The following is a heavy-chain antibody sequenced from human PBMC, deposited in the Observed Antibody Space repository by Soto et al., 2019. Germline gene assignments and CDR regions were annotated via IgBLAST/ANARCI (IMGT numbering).Heavy chain of an antibody. CDR3: AKALDGNYYGMDV. Sequence: GGSLRLCCAASGFTFSTYWMSWVRQAPGKGLEWVSGISWNSGSIGYADSVKGRFTISRDNAKNSLYLQMNSLRAEDTALYYCAKALDGNYYGMDVWGQGTTVTVSS. CDR1: GFTFSTYW. J-gene: IGHJ6*02. CDR2: ISWNSGSI. V-gene: IGHV3-9*01. D-gene: IGHD1-1*01.